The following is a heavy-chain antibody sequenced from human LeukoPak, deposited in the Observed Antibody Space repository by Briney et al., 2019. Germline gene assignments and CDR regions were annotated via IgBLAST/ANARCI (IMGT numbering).Heavy chain of an antibody. CDR3: ARGGYTYSY. V-gene: IGHV3-7*02. D-gene: IGHD5-12*01. CDR1: GFXFGTYW. Sequence: PGGSLRLSCAASGFXFGTYWMTWVRQAPGKGLEWVANIKEDGSEKNHVDSVKGRFTISRDNAQNSLFLQMNSLRAEDTAVYYCARGGYTYSYWGQGTLVTVSS. CDR2: IKEDGSEK. J-gene: IGHJ4*02.